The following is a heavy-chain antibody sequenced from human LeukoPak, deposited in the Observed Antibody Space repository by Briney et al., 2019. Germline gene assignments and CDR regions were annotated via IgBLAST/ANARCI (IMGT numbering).Heavy chain of an antibody. CDR1: GGTFSSYA. J-gene: IGHJ3*02. D-gene: IGHD4-23*01. Sequence: SVKVSCKASGGTFSSYAISWVRQAPGQGLEWMGRIIPILGIANYAQKFQGRVTITADKSTSTAYMELSSLRTEDTAVYYCAKGVYGGNSGDALDIWGQGTMVTVSS. CDR2: IIPILGIA. V-gene: IGHV1-69*04. CDR3: AKGVYGGNSGDALDI.